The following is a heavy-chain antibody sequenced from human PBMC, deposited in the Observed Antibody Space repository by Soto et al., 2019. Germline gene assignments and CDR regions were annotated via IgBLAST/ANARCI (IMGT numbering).Heavy chain of an antibody. J-gene: IGHJ3*02. D-gene: IGHD3-16*01. V-gene: IGHV3-33*01. CDR2: IWYDGSNK. CDR3: ARTRDAWGTYDAFDI. Sequence: QVQLVESGGGVVQPGRSLRLSCAASGFTFSSYGMHWVRQAPGKGLEWVAVIWYDGSNKNYADSVKGRFTISRDNSKNTLYLQMNSLRAEDTAVYYCARTRDAWGTYDAFDIWGQGTMVTVSS. CDR1: GFTFSSYG.